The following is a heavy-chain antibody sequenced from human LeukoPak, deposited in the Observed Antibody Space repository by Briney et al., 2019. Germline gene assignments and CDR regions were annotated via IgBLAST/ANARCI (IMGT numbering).Heavy chain of an antibody. Sequence: PGGSLRLSCAASGFTFSSYAMSWVRQAPGKGLEWVSAISGSGGSTYYADSVKGRFTISRDNSENTLYLQMNSLRAEDTAVYYCAKEDGYCSSTSCFNHLFDYWGQGTLVTVSS. CDR3: AKEDGYCSSTSCFNHLFDY. J-gene: IGHJ4*02. CDR2: ISGSGGST. V-gene: IGHV3-23*01. D-gene: IGHD2-2*01. CDR1: GFTFSSYA.